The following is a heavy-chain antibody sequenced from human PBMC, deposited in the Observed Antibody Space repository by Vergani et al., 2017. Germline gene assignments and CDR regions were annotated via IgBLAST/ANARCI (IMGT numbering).Heavy chain of an antibody. D-gene: IGHD5-12*01. CDR1: GFTFSSYG. V-gene: IGHV3-30*18. CDR3: AKEDIVATDYRDYYYDGMDV. CDR2: ISYDGSNK. Sequence: QVQLVESGGGVVQPGRSLRLSCAASGFTFSSYGMHWVRQAPGKGLEWVAVISYDGSNKYYADSVKGRFTISRDNSKNTLYLQMNSLRAEDTAVYYCAKEDIVATDYRDYYYDGMDVWGQGP. J-gene: IGHJ6*02.